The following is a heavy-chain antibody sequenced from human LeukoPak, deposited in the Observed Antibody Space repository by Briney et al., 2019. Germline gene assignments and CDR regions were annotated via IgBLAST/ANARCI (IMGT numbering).Heavy chain of an antibody. V-gene: IGHV3-7*04. J-gene: IGHJ4*03. CDR2: IRQDGSAK. CDR3: ARDIPNSSSSLFGN. CDR1: GFSFSNYR. D-gene: IGHD6-13*01. Sequence: PGGSLRLSCAASGFSFSNYRMSWVRQAPGKGLEWVSNIRQDGSAKYYVDSVKGRFSISRDNAKNSLYLEMNSLRVEDTALYNCARDIPNSSSSLFGNWGHGALFTVSS.